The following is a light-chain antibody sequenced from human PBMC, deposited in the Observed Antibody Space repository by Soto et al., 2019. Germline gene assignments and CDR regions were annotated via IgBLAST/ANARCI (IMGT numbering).Light chain of an antibody. CDR1: GSNIGKNS. Sequence: QSVLTQPPSVSAAPGQKVTLSCSESGSNIGKNSVSWYQQLPGTTPKLLIYDNYKRPAGIPDRFSGSRSGTSATLGITGLQTGDEADYYCGTWDSSVRAGVFGTGTKVTV. J-gene: IGLJ1*01. CDR3: GTWDSSVRAGV. CDR2: DNY. V-gene: IGLV1-51*01.